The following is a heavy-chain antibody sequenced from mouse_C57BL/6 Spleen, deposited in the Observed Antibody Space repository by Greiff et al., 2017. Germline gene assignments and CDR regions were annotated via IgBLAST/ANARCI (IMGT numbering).Heavy chain of an antibody. CDR1: GYAFSSSW. Sequence: QVQLQQSGPELVKPGASVKISCKASGYAFSSSWMNWVKQRPGKGLELIGRIYPGDGDTNYNGKFKGKATLTADKSSSTAYMQLSRLTSEDSAVYFCARGGYYGSSYWYFDVWGTGTTVTVSS. V-gene: IGHV1-82*01. CDR2: IYPGDGDT. J-gene: IGHJ1*03. CDR3: ARGGYYGSSYWYFDV. D-gene: IGHD1-1*01.